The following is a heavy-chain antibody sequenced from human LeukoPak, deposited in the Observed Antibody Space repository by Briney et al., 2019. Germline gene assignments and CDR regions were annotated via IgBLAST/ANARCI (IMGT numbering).Heavy chain of an antibody. V-gene: IGHV1-2*02. J-gene: IGHJ3*02. CDR3: AGEGIAVVGNAFDI. D-gene: IGHD6-19*01. CDR2: INPNSGGT. Sequence: ASVTVSFMSSVYTFSPYYMHWVRQAPGQGLEWMGWINPNSGGTNYAQKFQGRVTMTRDTSISTAYMELSRLRSDDTAMYYCAGEGIAVVGNAFDIWGQGTMVTVSS. CDR1: VYTFSPYY.